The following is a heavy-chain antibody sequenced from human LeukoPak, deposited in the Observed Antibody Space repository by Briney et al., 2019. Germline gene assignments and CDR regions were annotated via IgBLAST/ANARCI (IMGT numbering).Heavy chain of an antibody. D-gene: IGHD1-26*01. J-gene: IGHJ4*02. CDR2: INPNSGGT. Sequence: GASVKVSCKASGYTFTSYDIHWVRQATGQGLEWMGWINPNSGGTDYAQKFQGRVTMTRDTSISTAYMELSRLRSDDTAVYYCARDLVGATAFDYWGQGTLVTVSS. CDR3: ARDLVGATAFDY. V-gene: IGHV1-2*02. CDR1: GYTFTSYD.